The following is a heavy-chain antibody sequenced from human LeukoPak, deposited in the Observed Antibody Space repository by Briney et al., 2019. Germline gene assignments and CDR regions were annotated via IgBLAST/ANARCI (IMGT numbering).Heavy chain of an antibody. J-gene: IGHJ4*02. Sequence: GGSLRLSCAASGFTFSSYSMNWVRQAPGKGLEWVSSISSSSSYIYYADSVKGRFTISRDNAKNSLYLQMNSLRAEDTAVYCCARDQEGYIWGSYRPYYFDYWGQGTLVTVSS. V-gene: IGHV3-21*01. CDR3: ARDQEGYIWGSYRPYYFDY. CDR2: ISSSSSYI. D-gene: IGHD3-16*02. CDR1: GFTFSSYS.